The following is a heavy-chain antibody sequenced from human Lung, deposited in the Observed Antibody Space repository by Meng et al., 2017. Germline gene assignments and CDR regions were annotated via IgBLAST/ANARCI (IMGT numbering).Heavy chain of an antibody. Sequence: WGEGLFKRSGTLSPPLVVSGGSLRDYCWSWIRQPPGKGLEWIGEINHSGSTNYNPSLESRATISVDTSQNNLSLKLSSVTAADSAVYYCARGPTTMAHDFDYWGQGTLVTVSS. V-gene: IGHV4-34*01. J-gene: IGHJ4*02. CDR2: INHSGST. CDR1: GGSLRDYC. CDR3: ARGPTTMAHDFDY. D-gene: IGHD4-11*01.